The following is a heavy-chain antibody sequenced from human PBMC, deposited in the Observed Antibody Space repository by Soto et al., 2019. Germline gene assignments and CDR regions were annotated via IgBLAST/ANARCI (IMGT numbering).Heavy chain of an antibody. CDR3: ARASYSSSYLFGY. V-gene: IGHV4-59*01. D-gene: IGHD6-13*01. CDR2: IYHSGTT. Sequence: SETLSLTCTVSGGSISNYYWSWIRQSPGKGLEWIGNIYHSGTTNYNLSLKSRVTISVDRSKNQFSLRLRSVTAADTAVYYCARASYSSSYLFGYWGQGTLVTVSS. CDR1: GGSISNYY. J-gene: IGHJ4*02.